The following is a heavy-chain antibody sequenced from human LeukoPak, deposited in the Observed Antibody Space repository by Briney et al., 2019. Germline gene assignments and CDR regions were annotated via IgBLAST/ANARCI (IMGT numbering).Heavy chain of an antibody. CDR1: GFTFSSYE. CDR3: ATGSRGSYFYFDY. V-gene: IGHV3-48*03. J-gene: IGHJ4*02. Sequence: GGSLRLSCAASGFTFSSYEMNWVRQAPGKGLEWVSYISSSGNYIMHADSVKGRFTISRDNAKNSLYLQMNSLRAEDTAVYYCATGSRGSYFYFDYWGQGTLVTVSS. D-gene: IGHD3-10*01. CDR2: ISSSGNYI.